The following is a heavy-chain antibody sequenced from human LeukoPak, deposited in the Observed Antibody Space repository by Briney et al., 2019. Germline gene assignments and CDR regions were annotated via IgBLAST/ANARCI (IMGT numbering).Heavy chain of an antibody. D-gene: IGHD3-3*01. CDR2: ISYDGSNK. CDR1: GFAFGSEA. J-gene: IGHJ6*03. CDR3: ARDGHYDFWSGYYNSDYYYYMDV. V-gene: IGHV3-30-3*01. Sequence: GGSLRLSCTVSGFAFGSEAMSWVRQAPGKGLEWVAVISYDGSNKYYADSVKGRFTISRDNSKNTLYLQMNSLRAEDTAVYYCARDGHYDFWSGYYNSDYYYYMDVWGKGTTVTVSS.